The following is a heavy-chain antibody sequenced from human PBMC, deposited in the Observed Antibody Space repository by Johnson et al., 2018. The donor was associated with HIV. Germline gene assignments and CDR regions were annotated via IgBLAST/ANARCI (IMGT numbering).Heavy chain of an antibody. CDR1: GFIFTNYA. V-gene: IGHV3-23*04. CDR2: ISGSGDNT. Sequence: VQLVESGGGLVQPGGSLRLSCAASGFIFTNYAMSWVRQAPGKGLEWVSGISGSGDNTYYADSVKGRFTISRDNSRNTLYLQMNSLTAEDTAGYYCAKDQASVGTGEYAFDIWGQGTMVTVSS. CDR3: AKDQASVGTGEYAFDI. J-gene: IGHJ3*02. D-gene: IGHD7-27*01.